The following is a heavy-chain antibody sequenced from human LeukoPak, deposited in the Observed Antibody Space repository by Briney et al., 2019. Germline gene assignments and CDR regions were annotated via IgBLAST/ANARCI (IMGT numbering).Heavy chain of an antibody. D-gene: IGHD5-24*01. CDR2: ISSSGSTI. CDR1: GFTLSTYS. V-gene: IGHV3-48*02. CDR3: LRGDGRDY. Sequence: QAGGSLRLSCAASGFTLSTYSMNWVRQTPGKGLERVSYISSSGSTIYYAESVKGRFTTFRDTAENTLYLQMNSLRDEDTAVYYCLRGDGRDYWGQGTLVTVSS. J-gene: IGHJ4*02.